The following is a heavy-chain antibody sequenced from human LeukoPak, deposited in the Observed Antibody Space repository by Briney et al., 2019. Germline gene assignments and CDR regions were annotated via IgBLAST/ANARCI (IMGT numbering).Heavy chain of an antibody. V-gene: IGHV1-2*02. D-gene: IGHD6-19*01. Sequence: GASVKVSCKASGYTFTGYYMHWVRQAPGQGLEWMGWIHPNSGGTNYAQKFQGRVTMTTDTSTSTAYMELRSLRSDDTAVYYCARIAVAGSALGYWGQGTLVTVAS. CDR2: IHPNSGGT. J-gene: IGHJ4*02. CDR3: ARIAVAGSALGY. CDR1: GYTFTGYY.